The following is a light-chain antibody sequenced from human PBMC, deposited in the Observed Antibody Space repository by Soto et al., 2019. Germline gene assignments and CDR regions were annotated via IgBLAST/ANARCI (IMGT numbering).Light chain of an antibody. Sequence: EVVLTQSPGTLSLSPGERATLSCRASQSTFSTYLAWFQTKPGQSPRLLVYGASSRATGIPDRFSGSGSGTEFTLTIRGLEPEDFAVYYCQQYGNSPWTLGQGTRVEMK. J-gene: IGKJ1*01. CDR2: GAS. CDR3: QQYGNSPWT. V-gene: IGKV3-20*01. CDR1: QSTFSTY.